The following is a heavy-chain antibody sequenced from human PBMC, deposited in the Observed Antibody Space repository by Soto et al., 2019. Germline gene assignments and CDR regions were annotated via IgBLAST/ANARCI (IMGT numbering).Heavy chain of an antibody. J-gene: IGHJ6*02. V-gene: IGHV4-61*01. CDR3: AREGDRVYYYYYSGTDV. Sequence: SETLSLTCTVSCGAGIRVRYDWSWIRQPPGKGLEWIGYIYYSGSTNYNPSLKSRVTISVDTSKNQFSLKLSSVTAADTAVYYCAREGDRVYYYYYSGTDVWGHGTTVPVSS. CDR2: IYYSGST. CDR1: CGAGIRVRYD. D-gene: IGHD6-13*01.